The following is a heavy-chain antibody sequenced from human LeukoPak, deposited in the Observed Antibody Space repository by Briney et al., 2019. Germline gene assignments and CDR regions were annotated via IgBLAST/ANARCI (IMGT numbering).Heavy chain of an antibody. V-gene: IGHV1-46*01. Sequence: ASVKVSCKASGYTFTTYSMHWVRQAPGQGLEWMGIIKPSGSTSYAQKFQGRVTMTRDTSTSTVYMELGSLRSEDTAIYYCARDGEYVSYYYYMDVWGKGTTVTISS. D-gene: IGHD2-21*01. CDR3: ARDGEYVSYYYYMDV. CDR2: IKPSGST. CDR1: GYTFTTYS. J-gene: IGHJ6*03.